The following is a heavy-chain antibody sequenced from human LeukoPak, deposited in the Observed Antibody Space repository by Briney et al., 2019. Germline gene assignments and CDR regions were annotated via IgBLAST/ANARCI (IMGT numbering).Heavy chain of an antibody. CDR2: IHYSGRA. CDR1: GGSISGYY. J-gene: IGHJ6*02. V-gene: IGHV4-59*01. D-gene: IGHD3-16*01. CDR3: ARFGVDYDMGV. Sequence: PSETLSLTCTVSGGSISGYYWTWARQPPGKGLEWIGQIHYSGRADYNPSLKSRITITVDTSKNQMSLKLTSVTAADTAIYYCARFGVDYDMGVWGQGPRSPSP.